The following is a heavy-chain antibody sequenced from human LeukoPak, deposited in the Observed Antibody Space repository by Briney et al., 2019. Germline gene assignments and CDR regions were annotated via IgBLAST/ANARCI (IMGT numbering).Heavy chain of an antibody. Sequence: GGSLRLSCAASGFTFSNYWMSWVRQAPGKGLEWVADIKEDGSEKYYVDSVKGRFTISRDNAKSSLYLQMNSLRAEDTAVYYCARARHLDFWGQGTLVTVSS. J-gene: IGHJ4*02. CDR3: ARARHLDF. CDR2: IKEDGSEK. V-gene: IGHV3-7*05. CDR1: GFTFSNYW.